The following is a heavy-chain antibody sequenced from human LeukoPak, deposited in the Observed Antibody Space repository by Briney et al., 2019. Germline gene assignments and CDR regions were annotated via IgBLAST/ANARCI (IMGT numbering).Heavy chain of an antibody. CDR3: AKTLATAATGY. D-gene: IGHD6-13*01. CDR2: ISGSGAII. Sequence: QPGGSLRLSCAASGFTFSSFAMSWVRQAPGKGLEWVSAISGSGAIIYYTDSVKGRFTTSRDNSRNTLYLQMKSLRAEDTAIYYCAKTLATAATGYWGQGTLVTVSS. J-gene: IGHJ4*02. V-gene: IGHV3-23*01. CDR1: GFTFSSFA.